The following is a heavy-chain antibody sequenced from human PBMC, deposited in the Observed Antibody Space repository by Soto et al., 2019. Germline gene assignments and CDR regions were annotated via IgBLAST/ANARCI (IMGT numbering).Heavy chain of an antibody. CDR2: ISAYNGNT. Sequence: QVQLVQSGAEVKKPGASVKVSCKASGYTFTSYGISWVRQSPGQGLEWMGWISAYNGNTNYAQKLQGRVTMTTDTSSSTAYRELRRERSDDTAVYYCGRGGLCIAACGRWWFDPWGQGILVTVSS. CDR1: GYTFTSYG. J-gene: IGHJ5*02. CDR3: GRGGLCIAACGRWWFDP. D-gene: IGHD6-13*01. V-gene: IGHV1-18*01.